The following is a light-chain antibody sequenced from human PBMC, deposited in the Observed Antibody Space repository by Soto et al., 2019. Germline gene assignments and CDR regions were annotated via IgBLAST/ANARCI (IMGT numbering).Light chain of an antibody. CDR2: GAS. V-gene: IGKV3-20*01. Sequence: EIVLTQSPGTLSLSPGERATLSCRASQSVSSSNLAWYQQKPCQAPRLLMYGASSRATGIPDRFSGSGSGTDFTLTISRLEPEDFAVYYCQQYGTSLLTFGGGTKVEIK. J-gene: IGKJ4*01. CDR1: QSVSSSN. CDR3: QQYGTSLLT.